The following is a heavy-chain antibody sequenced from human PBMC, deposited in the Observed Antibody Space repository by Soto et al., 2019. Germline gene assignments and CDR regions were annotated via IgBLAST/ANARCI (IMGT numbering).Heavy chain of an antibody. J-gene: IGHJ4*02. D-gene: IGHD3-3*01. V-gene: IGHV3-23*01. Sequence: GGSLRLSCAASGFTFSSYAMNWVRQAPGKGLEWVSSIISGGGNTNSADSVKGRFTISRDNSKNTLYLQMNSLRAEDTAVYYCAKAFRITIFGVVTLYFNYWGQGTLVTVSS. CDR1: GFTFSSYA. CDR2: IISGGGNT. CDR3: AKAFRITIFGVVTLYFNY.